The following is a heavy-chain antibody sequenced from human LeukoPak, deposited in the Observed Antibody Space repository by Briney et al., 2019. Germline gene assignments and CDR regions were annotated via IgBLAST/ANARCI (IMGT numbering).Heavy chain of an antibody. CDR1: GGSISRYY. CDR3: AREVEMATSDAFDI. D-gene: IGHD5-24*01. CDR2: IYYSGST. J-gene: IGHJ3*02. V-gene: IGHV4-59*01. Sequence: PEALSLTCTVSGGSISRYYWSWIRQPPGKGLEWIGYIYYSGSTNYNPSLKSRVTISVDTSKNQFSLKLSSVTAADTAVYYCAREVEMATSDAFDIWGQGTMVTVSS.